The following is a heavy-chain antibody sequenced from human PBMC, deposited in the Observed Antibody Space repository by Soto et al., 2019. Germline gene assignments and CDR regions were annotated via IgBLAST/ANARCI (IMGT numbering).Heavy chain of an antibody. V-gene: IGHV6-1*01. D-gene: IGHD2-2*02. CDR3: ARDRAYCSSTSCYTYGMDV. CDR1: GDSVSSNSAA. CDR2: TYYRSKWYN. J-gene: IGHJ6*02. Sequence: PSQTLSLTCAISGDSVSSNSAAWNWIRQSPSRGLEWLGRTYYRSKWYNDYAVSVKSRITINPDTSKNQFSLQLNSVTPEDTAVYYCARDRAYCSSTSCYTYGMDVWGQGTTVTVSS.